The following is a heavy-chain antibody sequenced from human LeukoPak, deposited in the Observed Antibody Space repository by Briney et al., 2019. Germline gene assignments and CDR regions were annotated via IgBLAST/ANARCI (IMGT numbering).Heavy chain of an antibody. CDR1: GFSFEDYT. CDR3: VKDLDYESSGSVFDF. V-gene: IGHV3-43*01. J-gene: IGHJ4*02. D-gene: IGHD3-22*01. Sequence: GGSLRLSCGASGFSFEDYTMHSVRQAPGKTLEWVSLISWDGTTYYTDSVKGRFTISRDNSKNSLNLQMDTLRREDTAFYYCVKDLDYESSGSVFDFWGQGTLVTVSS. CDR2: ISWDGTT.